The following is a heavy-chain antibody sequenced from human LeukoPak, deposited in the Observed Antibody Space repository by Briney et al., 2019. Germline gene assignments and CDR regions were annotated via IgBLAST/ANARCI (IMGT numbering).Heavy chain of an antibody. Sequence: SQTLSLTCTVSGGSVSSGSYYWSWIRQPAGKGLEWIVRIYPSGSTIYPSGTTHYNPSLKSRVTISVDTSKNQFSLKVDSVTAADVAVYFCARGTGTTNFDYWGQGTLVTVSS. J-gene: IGHJ4*02. CDR3: ARGTGTTNFDY. CDR1: GGSVSSGSYY. D-gene: IGHD1-1*01. CDR2: IYPSGSTIYPSGTT. V-gene: IGHV4-61*02.